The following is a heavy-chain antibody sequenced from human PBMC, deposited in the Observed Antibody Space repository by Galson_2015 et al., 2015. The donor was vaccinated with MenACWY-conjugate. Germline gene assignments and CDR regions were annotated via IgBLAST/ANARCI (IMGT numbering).Heavy chain of an antibody. CDR3: ARVSAMTTVVTDREYYYYGMDV. D-gene: IGHD4-23*01. J-gene: IGHJ6*02. CDR1: GGSISSSSYY. Sequence: GTLSLTCTVSGGSISSSSYYWGWIRQPPGKGLEWIGSIYYSGSTYYNPSLKSRVTISVDTSKNQFSLKLSSVTAADTAVYYCARVSAMTTVVTDREYYYYGMDVWGQGTTVTVSS. V-gene: IGHV4-39*07. CDR2: IYYSGST.